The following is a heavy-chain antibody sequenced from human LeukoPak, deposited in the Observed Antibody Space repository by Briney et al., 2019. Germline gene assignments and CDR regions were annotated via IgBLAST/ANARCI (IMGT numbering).Heavy chain of an antibody. J-gene: IGHJ4*02. CDR1: GFTFGDYA. Sequence: GGSLRLSCTASGFTFGDYAMSWVRQAPGKGLEWVGFIRSKAYGGTTEYAASVKGRFTISRDDSKSIAYLQMNSLKTEDTSIYYCTRVYSSSWSGSYFDYWGQGTLVTVSS. D-gene: IGHD6-13*01. CDR3: TRVYSSSWSGSYFDY. CDR2: IRSKAYGGTT. V-gene: IGHV3-49*04.